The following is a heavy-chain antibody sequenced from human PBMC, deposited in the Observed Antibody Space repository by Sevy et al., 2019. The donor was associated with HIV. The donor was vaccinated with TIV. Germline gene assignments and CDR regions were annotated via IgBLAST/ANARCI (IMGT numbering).Heavy chain of an antibody. V-gene: IGHV3-30*14. CDR3: ARDFEVNNWRVVGAFDM. CDR2: ISHDGDNK. CDR1: GFKFNGHG. J-gene: IGHJ3*02. Sequence: LRLSCVAPGFKFNGHGIHWVRQAPGKGLQWVAGISHDGDNKIYGDSVKGRFSISGDQSKNTAYLQMGTLTPEHTAIYYCARDFEVNNWRVVGAFDMWGLGTLVTVSS. D-gene: IGHD3-3*01.